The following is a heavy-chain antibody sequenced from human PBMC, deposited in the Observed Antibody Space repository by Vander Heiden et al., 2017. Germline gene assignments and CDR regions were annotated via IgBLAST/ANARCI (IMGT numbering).Heavy chain of an antibody. CDR2: ISSSSITI. J-gene: IGHJ4*02. CDR1: GFTFISYS. V-gene: IGHV3-48*02. D-gene: IGHD2-15*01. CDR3: ARGRGWFTDY. Sequence: EVQLVESGGGLVQPGGSLRLSCAASGFTFISYSMNWVRQAPGKWLEWVSYISSSSITIYDADSVKGRFTISRDNAKNSLYLKMKSLRDEDTAVYYCARGRGWFTDYWGQGTLVTVSS.